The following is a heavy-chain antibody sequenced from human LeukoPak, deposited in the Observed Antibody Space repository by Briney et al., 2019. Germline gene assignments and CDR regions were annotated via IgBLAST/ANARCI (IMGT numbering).Heavy chain of an antibody. CDR2: INHSGST. D-gene: IGHD2-15*01. CDR3: ARDSSCSGGSCYHRVGAFDI. CDR1: GGSFSGYY. J-gene: IGHJ3*02. Sequence: SETLSLTCAVYGGSFSGYYWSWIRQPPGKGLEWIGEINHSGSTNYNPSLKSRVTISVDTSKNQFSLKLSSVTAADTAVYYCARDSSCSGGSCYHRVGAFDIWGQGTMVTVSS. V-gene: IGHV4-34*01.